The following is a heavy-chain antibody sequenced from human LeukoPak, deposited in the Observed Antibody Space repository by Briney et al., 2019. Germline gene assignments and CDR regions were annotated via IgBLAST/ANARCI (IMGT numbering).Heavy chain of an antibody. V-gene: IGHV1-46*01. D-gene: IGHD3-22*01. J-gene: IGHJ3*02. CDR3: ARDGCRAMISCRDAFDI. CDR2: INPSGGST. CDR1: GYTFTSYY. Sequence: ASVKVSCKASGYTFTSYYMHWVRQAPGQGLEWMGIINPSGGSTSYAHKFQGRVTMTRDTSTSTVYMELSSLRSEDTAVYYCARDGCRAMISCRDAFDIWGQGTMVTVSS.